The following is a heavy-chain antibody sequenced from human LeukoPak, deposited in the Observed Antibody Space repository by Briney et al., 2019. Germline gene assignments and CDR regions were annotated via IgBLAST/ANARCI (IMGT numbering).Heavy chain of an antibody. CDR2: IYYSGSP. Sequence: SETLSLTCTVSGGSISSFSYYWVWLRQPPGKGLVWMGSIYYSGSPYYTPSLKRRGSISVDTSKHQFSLKLSSVTGADTAVYHFARRVNGGTIDYWGQGTLVTISS. V-gene: IGHV4-39*01. J-gene: IGHJ4*02. D-gene: IGHD2-8*01. CDR1: GGSISSFSYY. CDR3: ARRVNGGTIDY.